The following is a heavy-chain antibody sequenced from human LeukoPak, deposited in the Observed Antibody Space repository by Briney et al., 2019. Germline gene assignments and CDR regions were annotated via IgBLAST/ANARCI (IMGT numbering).Heavy chain of an antibody. J-gene: IGHJ3*01. V-gene: IGHV3-23*01. CDR2: IIGSGDDT. Sequence: GGSLRLSCAASGFTFSSYAMSWVRQAPGKGLEWISSIIGSGDDTNYADSVKGRFTIFRDNSRNTLYLQMNSLRAEDTAVYYCAQGDSYYDFLLSVWGQGTMVTVSS. CDR1: GFTFSSYA. CDR3: AQGDSYYDFLLSV. D-gene: IGHD3-3*01.